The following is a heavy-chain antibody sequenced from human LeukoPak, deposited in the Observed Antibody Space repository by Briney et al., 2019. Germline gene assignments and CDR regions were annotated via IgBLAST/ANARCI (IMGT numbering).Heavy chain of an antibody. V-gene: IGHV4-39*07. D-gene: IGHD5-18*01. CDR2: IYYSGST. J-gene: IGHJ4*02. CDR3: ARGSTAMVF. CDR1: GGSISSSSYY. Sequence: PSETLSLTCTVSGGSISSSSYYWGWIRQPPGKGLEWIGSIYYSGSTYYNPSLKSRVTISVDTSKNQFSLKLSSVTAADTAVYYCARGSTAMVFWGQGTLVTVSS.